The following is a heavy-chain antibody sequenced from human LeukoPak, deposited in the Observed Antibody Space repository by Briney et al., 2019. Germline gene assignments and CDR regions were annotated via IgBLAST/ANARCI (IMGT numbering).Heavy chain of an antibody. V-gene: IGHV4-34*01. Sequence: SETLSLTCAVYGGSFSGYYWSWIRQPPGKGLEWIGEINHSGSTNYNPSLKSRVTISVDTSKNQFSLKLSSVTAADTAVYYCARGFRYYGSGGTEAFDYWGQGTLVTVSS. J-gene: IGHJ4*02. D-gene: IGHD3-10*01. CDR1: GGSFSGYY. CDR3: ARGFRYYGSGGTEAFDY. CDR2: INHSGST.